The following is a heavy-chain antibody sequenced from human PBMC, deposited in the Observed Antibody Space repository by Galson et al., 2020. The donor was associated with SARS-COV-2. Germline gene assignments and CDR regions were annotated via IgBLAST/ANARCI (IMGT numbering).Heavy chain of an antibody. D-gene: IGHD2-15*01. J-gene: IGHJ4*02. CDR2: VSASGDST. Sequence: GGSLRLSCAASGFIFSSCGMNWVRQAPGKGLEWVSGVSASGDSTFYAESVKGRFTISRDNSKNTLYLHMHSRRAEDTAVYYCAKEAVAATGLLEYWGQGTLVTVSS. CDR3: AKEAVAATGLLEY. CDR1: GFIFSSCG. V-gene: IGHV3-23*01.